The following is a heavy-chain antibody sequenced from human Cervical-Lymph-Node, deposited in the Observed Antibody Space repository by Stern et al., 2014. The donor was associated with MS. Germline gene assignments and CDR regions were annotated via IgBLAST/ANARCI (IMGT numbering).Heavy chain of an antibody. CDR3: ARHAAGGWNFDL. CDR1: GFNFVTYW. V-gene: IGHV5-51*01. D-gene: IGHD6-13*01. Sequence: EVQLVQSGAEVKKSGESLKISCKGVGFNFVTYWIGWVRQMPGKGLEWMGTIYPDESDIRYSPSFQGQVTISADTSIDTAYLQWSSLKASDTAIYYCARHAAGGWNFDLWGRGTLVNVAS. J-gene: IGHJ2*01. CDR2: IYPDESDI.